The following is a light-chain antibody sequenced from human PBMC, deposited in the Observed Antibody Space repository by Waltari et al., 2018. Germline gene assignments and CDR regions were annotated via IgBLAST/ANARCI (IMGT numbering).Light chain of an antibody. CDR2: GAS. Sequence: EIVLTQSPGTLSLSPGERAILACRASQSVSSSYLAWYQQKPGQAPRLLIYGASSRATVIPDRFSGSGSVTDFTLTISRLEPEDFAVYYCQQYGSSFTFGPGTKVDIK. CDR3: QQYGSSFT. V-gene: IGKV3-20*01. J-gene: IGKJ3*01. CDR1: QSVSSSY.